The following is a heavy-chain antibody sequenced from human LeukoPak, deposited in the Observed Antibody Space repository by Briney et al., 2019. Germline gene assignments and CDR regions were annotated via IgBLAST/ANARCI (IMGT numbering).Heavy chain of an antibody. V-gene: IGHV3-30-3*01. D-gene: IGHD6-6*01. CDR2: ISYDGSNK. CDR1: GFTFSSYA. Sequence: GGSLRLSCAASGFTFSSYAMHWVRQAPGKGLEWVAVISYDGSNKYYADSVKGRFTISRDNSKNTLYLQMNSLRAEDTAVYYCARDRGIAARLPAPADYWGQGTLVTVSS. J-gene: IGHJ4*02. CDR3: ARDRGIAARLPAPADY.